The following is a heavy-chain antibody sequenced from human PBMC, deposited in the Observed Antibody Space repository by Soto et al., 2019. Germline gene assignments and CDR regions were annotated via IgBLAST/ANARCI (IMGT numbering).Heavy chain of an antibody. V-gene: IGHV3-13*05. CDR3: ARTDRDFSGLDV. CDR2: ISAAGDP. J-gene: IGHJ6*02. CDR1: GFTFRNYD. Sequence: EVQLVESGGGLVQPGGSLRLSCEASGFTFRNYDMHWVRQGTGKGLEWVSGISAAGDPDYADSVEGRCIISRDNAQNSFFLQLNSLRVSDTAVYYCARTDRDFSGLDVWGQGTMVIVSS.